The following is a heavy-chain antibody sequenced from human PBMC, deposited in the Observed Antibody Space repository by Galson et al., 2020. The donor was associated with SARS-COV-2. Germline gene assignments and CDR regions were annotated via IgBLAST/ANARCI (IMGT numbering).Heavy chain of an antibody. V-gene: IGHV3-48*02. CDR2: ISSSSSTI. Sequence: GGSLRLSCAASGFTLSSYNMNWVRQAPGKGLEWVSYISSSSSTIYYADSVKGRFTISRDNAKNSLYLQMNSLRDEDTAVYYCATPSGLGSCSGGSCVSYWGQGTL. J-gene: IGHJ4*02. CDR3: ATPSGLGSCSGGSCVSY. D-gene: IGHD2-15*01. CDR1: GFTLSSYN.